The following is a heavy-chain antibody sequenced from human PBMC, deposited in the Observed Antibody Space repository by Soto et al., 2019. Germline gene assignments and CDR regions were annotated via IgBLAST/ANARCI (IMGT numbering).Heavy chain of an antibody. Sequence: ASVKVSCKASGYTFTGFYMHWVRQAPGQGLEWMGWINPNSGGTKSAEKFQGRVTMTRDTSISTAYMELSRLTSDDTAVYYCASAAVTGTAGLDFWGQGTQVTVSS. CDR3: ASAAVTGTAGLDF. D-gene: IGHD6-19*01. V-gene: IGHV1-2*02. J-gene: IGHJ4*02. CDR1: GYTFTGFY. CDR2: INPNSGGT.